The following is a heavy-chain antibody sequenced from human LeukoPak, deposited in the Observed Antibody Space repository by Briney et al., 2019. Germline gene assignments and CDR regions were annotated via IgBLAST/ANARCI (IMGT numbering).Heavy chain of an antibody. J-gene: IGHJ3*02. Sequence: GASVKVSCKASGYTFTGYYMHWVRQAPGQGLQWMGWIHPNSGGTNYAQKFQGRVTMTRDTSSSTAYMELSSLRSADTAVYYCASEYKYDSSGANAFDIWGQGTMVTVSS. CDR2: IHPNSGGT. D-gene: IGHD3-22*01. V-gene: IGHV1-2*02. CDR3: ASEYKYDSSGANAFDI. CDR1: GYTFTGYY.